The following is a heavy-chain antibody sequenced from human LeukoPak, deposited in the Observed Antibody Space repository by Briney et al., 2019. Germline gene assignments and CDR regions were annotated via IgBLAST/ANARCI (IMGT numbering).Heavy chain of an antibody. Sequence: PGGSLRLSCVASEFTFSTYGMNWVRQAPGKGLEWVSSISSSCDYIYYADSVKGRFTISRDNAKNSLCLQMNSLRVEDTAVYYCARLWIQDHYDAFDIWGQGTMVTVSS. J-gene: IGHJ3*02. D-gene: IGHD5-18*01. CDR3: ARLWIQDHYDAFDI. CDR2: ISSSCDYI. V-gene: IGHV3-21*04. CDR1: EFTFSTYG.